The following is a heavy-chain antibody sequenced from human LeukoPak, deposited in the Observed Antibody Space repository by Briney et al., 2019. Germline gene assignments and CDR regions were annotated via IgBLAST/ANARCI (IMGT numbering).Heavy chain of an antibody. D-gene: IGHD4-17*01. CDR3: ATDGYYYSSYYMDV. V-gene: IGHV3-30*02. Sequence: PGGSLRLSCAASGFTLSNYGMHWVRQAPGKGLEWVTFMRYDGTSKYYVDSLKGRFTISRDISKNTLYLQMNSLRPEDTAVYYCATDGYYYSSYYMDVWGKGTTVTV. CDR2: MRYDGTSK. CDR1: GFTLSNYG. J-gene: IGHJ6*03.